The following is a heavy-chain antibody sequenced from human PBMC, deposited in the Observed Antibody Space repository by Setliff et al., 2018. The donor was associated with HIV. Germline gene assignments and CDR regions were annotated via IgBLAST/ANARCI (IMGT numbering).Heavy chain of an antibody. Sequence: PGGSLRLSCAASGFTFSTSWMHWVRQAPGKGLVWVSRINSDGSTTTYADSVKGRFTISRDNAKNTLYSQMNSLRGEDTAVYYCHCFMAGWGKGTTVTVSS. CDR1: GFTFSTSW. CDR2: INSDGSTT. CDR3: HCFMAG. J-gene: IGHJ6*03. V-gene: IGHV3-74*03.